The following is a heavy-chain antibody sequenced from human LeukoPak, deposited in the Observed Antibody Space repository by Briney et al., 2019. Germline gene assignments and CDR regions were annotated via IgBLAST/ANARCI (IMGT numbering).Heavy chain of an antibody. CDR2: ISPSGGST. Sequence: GASVKVSCKASGYTFTSYYMHWVRQAPGQGLEWMGIISPSGGSTTYAQKFQGRVTMTRDTSTSTVYMELSSLTSEDTAVYYCARVPYYDSSGYDNWGQGTLVTVSS. V-gene: IGHV1-46*01. CDR3: ARVPYYDSSGYDN. CDR1: GYTFTSYY. J-gene: IGHJ4*02. D-gene: IGHD3-22*01.